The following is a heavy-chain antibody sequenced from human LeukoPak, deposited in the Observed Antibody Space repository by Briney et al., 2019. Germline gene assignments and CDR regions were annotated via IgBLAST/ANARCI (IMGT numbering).Heavy chain of an antibody. V-gene: IGHV3-23*01. CDR2: ISGSGGSS. D-gene: IGHD6-19*01. CDR3: AVRQWLVRSGNY. Sequence: GGSLRLSCAASGFTFSSYAMSWVRQAPGKGLEWVSAISGSGGSSYYADSMKGRFTISRDNSKNTLYLQMNSLRAEDTAVYYCAVRQWLVRSGNYWGQGTLVTVSS. J-gene: IGHJ4*02. CDR1: GFTFSSYA.